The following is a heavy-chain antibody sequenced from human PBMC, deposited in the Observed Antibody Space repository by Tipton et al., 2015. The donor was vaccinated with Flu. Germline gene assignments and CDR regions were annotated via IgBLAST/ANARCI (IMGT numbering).Heavy chain of an antibody. CDR2: IYYSGST. V-gene: IGHV4-31*03. D-gene: IGHD3-3*01. J-gene: IGHJ4*02. CDR1: GGSISSGGYY. CDR3: ARGAYDFWSGYPTHYFDY. Sequence: LTCTVSGGSISSGGYYWSWIRQHPGKGLEWIGYIYYSGSTYYNPSLKSRVTISVDTSKNQFSLKLSSVTAADTAVYYCARGAYDFWSGYPTHYFDYWGQGTLVTVSS.